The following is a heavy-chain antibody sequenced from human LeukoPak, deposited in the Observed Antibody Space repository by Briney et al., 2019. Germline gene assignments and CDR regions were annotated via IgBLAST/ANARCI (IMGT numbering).Heavy chain of an antibody. CDR1: GFIVSGDF. V-gene: IGHV3-53*01. CDR3: ARERGRGRDSPWFDY. Sequence: LGGSLRLSCAASGFIVSGDFMSWVRQAPGKGLEWVSVIYSDGSTYYADSVKGRLTISRDNSKNTLDLQMTGLRAEDTAVYYCARERGRGRDSPWFDYWGQGTLVTVSS. J-gene: IGHJ4*02. CDR2: IYSDGST. D-gene: IGHD1-26*01.